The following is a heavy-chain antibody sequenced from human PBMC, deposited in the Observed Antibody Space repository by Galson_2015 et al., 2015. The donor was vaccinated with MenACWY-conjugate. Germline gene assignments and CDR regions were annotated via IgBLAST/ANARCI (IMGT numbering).Heavy chain of an antibody. J-gene: IGHJ6*02. Sequence: SLRLSCAASGFTFSNYWMTWVRQAPGKGLEWVANIKQQDGSEKYYVDSVKGRFILSRDNAKSSLFHQMNSLTAEDTAVYYCARGVYGMDVCGQGTTVTVSS. CDR3: ARGVYGMDV. V-gene: IGHV3-7*03. CDR2: IKQQDGSEK. CDR1: GFTFSNYW.